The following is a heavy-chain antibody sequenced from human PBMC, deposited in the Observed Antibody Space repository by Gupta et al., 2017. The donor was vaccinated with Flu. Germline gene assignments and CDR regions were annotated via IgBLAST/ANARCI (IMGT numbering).Heavy chain of an antibody. CDR2: IIPMFGTA. J-gene: IGHJ6*02. CDR3: ARDQSPQRGSYYYYYHGMDV. CDR1: GGTFNNIA. V-gene: IGHV1-69*01. Sequence: QVQLVQSGAEVKKSGSSVKVSCKASGGTFNNIAISWVRQAPGQGLEWMGGIIPMFGTANYAQKYQGRVTITADESTSTAYMDLSSVTSEDTAVYFCARDQSPQRGSYYYYYHGMDVWGQGTTVTVSS.